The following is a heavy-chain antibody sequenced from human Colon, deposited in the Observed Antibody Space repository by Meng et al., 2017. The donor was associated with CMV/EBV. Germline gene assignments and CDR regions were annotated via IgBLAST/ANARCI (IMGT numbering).Heavy chain of an antibody. V-gene: IGHV1-2*02. D-gene: IGHD6-19*01. Sequence: ASVKVSCKASGYTFTGYYMRWVRQAPGQGLEWMGWINPNSGGTNYAQKFQGRVTMTRDTSISTAYMELSRLRSDDTAVYYCALRGSSGWYGADYWGQGTLVTVSS. CDR2: INPNSGGT. CDR3: ALRGSSGWYGADY. CDR1: GYTFTGYY. J-gene: IGHJ4*02.